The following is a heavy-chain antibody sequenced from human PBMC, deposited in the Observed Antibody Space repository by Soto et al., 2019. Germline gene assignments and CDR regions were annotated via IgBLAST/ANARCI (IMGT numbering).Heavy chain of an antibody. CDR3: AKDCGSGSYLDY. CDR2: ISGSGGST. J-gene: IGHJ4*02. Sequence: EVQLLESGGGLVQPGGSLRLSCAASGFTFSSYAMSWVRQAPGKGLEWVSAISGSGGSTYYAYAVKGRFTISRDNYKNTLYLQMNSLRAEDTAVYYCAKDCGSGSYLDYWGQGTLVTVSS. V-gene: IGHV3-23*01. D-gene: IGHD1-26*01. CDR1: GFTFSSYA.